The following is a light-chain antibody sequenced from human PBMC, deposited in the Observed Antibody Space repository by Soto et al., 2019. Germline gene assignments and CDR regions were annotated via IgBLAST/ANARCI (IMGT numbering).Light chain of an antibody. V-gene: IGLV2-11*01. CDR2: DVS. J-gene: IGLJ1*01. CDR1: SSGVGGFNY. Sequence: QSALTQPRSVSGSPGQSVTISCTGTSSGVGGFNYVSWYQQHPGKAPKLMIYDVSKRPSGVPDRFSGSKSGNTASLTISGLQAEDEADYYCCSYAGSYTFDVFGTGTKPTVL. CDR3: CSYAGSYTFDV.